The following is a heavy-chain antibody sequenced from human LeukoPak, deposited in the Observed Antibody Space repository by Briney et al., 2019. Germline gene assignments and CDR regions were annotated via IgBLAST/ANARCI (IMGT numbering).Heavy chain of an antibody. CDR2: ISSNGGST. CDR3: ARVVYYYYYMDV. J-gene: IGHJ6*03. V-gene: IGHV3-64*01. Sequence: GGSLRLSCAASGFTFSSYAMHWVRQAPGQGLEYVSAISSNGGSTYYANSVKGRFTISRDNSKNTLYLQMGSLRAEDMAVYYCARVVYYYYYMDVWGKGTMVTISS. D-gene: IGHD2-15*01. CDR1: GFTFSSYA.